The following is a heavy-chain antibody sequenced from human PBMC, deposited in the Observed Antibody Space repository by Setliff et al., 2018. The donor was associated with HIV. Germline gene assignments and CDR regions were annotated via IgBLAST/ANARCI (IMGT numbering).Heavy chain of an antibody. CDR2: IYYSGDS. Sequence: SETLSLTCTVSGASITSSYRTWIRQSPGRGLEYLGYIYYSGDSNYSPSLKSRLSMSLDASTSQFSLRLNSLTAADTAMYYCARFARDPTDWGRGILVTVS. V-gene: IGHV4-59*08. CDR3: ARFARDPTD. J-gene: IGHJ4*02. CDR1: GASITSSY.